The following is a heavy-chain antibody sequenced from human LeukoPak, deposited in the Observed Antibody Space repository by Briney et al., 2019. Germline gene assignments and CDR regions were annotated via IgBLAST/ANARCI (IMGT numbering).Heavy chain of an antibody. CDR2: FFYSGST. Sequence: SETLSLTCTVSGGSISSSSYYWGWIRQPPGKGLEWIGGFFYSGSTYYNPSLKSRVTISVDTSKNQFSLKLSSVTTADTAVYYCARLGYCSSTSCYPLRFTAGWFDPWGQGTLVTVSS. CDR1: GGSISSSSYY. J-gene: IGHJ5*02. D-gene: IGHD2-2*01. V-gene: IGHV4-39*01. CDR3: ARLGYCSSTSCYPLRFTAGWFDP.